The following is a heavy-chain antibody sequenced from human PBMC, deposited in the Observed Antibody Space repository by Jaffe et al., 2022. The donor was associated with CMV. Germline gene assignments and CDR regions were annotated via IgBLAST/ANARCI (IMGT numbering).Heavy chain of an antibody. CDR3: AKDMAVAGIGDAFDI. J-gene: IGHJ3*02. CDR1: GFTFDDYA. V-gene: IGHV3-9*01. CDR2: ISWNSGSI. Sequence: EVQLVESGGGLVQPGRSLRLSCAASGFTFDDYAMHWVRQAPGKGLEWVSGISWNSGSIGYADSVKGRFTISRDNAKNSLYLQMNSLRAEDTALYYCAKDMAVAGIGDAFDIWGQGTMVTVSS. D-gene: IGHD6-19*01.